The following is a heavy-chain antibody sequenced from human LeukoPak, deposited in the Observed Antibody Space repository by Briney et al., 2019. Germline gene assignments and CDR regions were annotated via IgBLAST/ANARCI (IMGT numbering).Heavy chain of an antibody. CDR1: GYTFTGYY. J-gene: IGHJ4*02. D-gene: IGHD6-19*01. CDR3: ARGLQWLEAFDY. CDR2: INPNSGVT. V-gene: IGHV1-2*02. Sequence: ASVKVSCKASGYTFTGYYIHWVRQAPGQGLEWMGWINPNSGVTHYPQKFQGRVTLTRDTSIRTAYMEVSSLRSDGTAVYYCARGLQWLEAFDYWGLGTLVTVSS.